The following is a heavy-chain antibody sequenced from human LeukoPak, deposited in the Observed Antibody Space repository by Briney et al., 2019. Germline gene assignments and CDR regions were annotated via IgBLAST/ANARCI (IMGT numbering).Heavy chain of an antibody. V-gene: IGHV3-30*18. CDR3: AKDNDYYDSSGYYV. CDR1: GFTFSSYG. CDR2: ISYDGSNK. J-gene: IGHJ4*02. D-gene: IGHD3-22*01. Sequence: GGSLRLSCAASGFTFSSYGMHWVRQAPGKGLEWVAVISYDGSNKYYADSVKGRFTISRDNSKNTLYLKMNSLRAEDTAVNYCAKDNDYYDSSGYYVWGQGTLVTVSS.